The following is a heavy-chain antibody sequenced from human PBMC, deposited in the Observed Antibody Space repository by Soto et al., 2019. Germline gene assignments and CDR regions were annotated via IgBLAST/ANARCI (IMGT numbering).Heavy chain of an antibody. Sequence: QVQLQESGPGLVKPSGTLSLTCAVSGGSISSSNWWSWVRQPPGKGLEWIGEIYHSGSTNYNPSLMSRVIISVDKAKPQFSLKLSSVTAADTAVYYCARDSMVRGVMRWFDPWGQGTLVTVSS. CDR3: ARDSMVRGVMRWFDP. CDR1: GGSISSSNW. D-gene: IGHD3-10*01. J-gene: IGHJ5*02. V-gene: IGHV4-4*02. CDR2: IYHSGST.